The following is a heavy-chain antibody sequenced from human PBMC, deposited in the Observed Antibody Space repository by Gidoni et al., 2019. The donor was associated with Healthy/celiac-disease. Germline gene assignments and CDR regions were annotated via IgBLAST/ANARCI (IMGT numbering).Heavy chain of an antibody. V-gene: IGHV3-21*01. CDR3: ARFKLSVPAVNLQESYYYYYYGMDV. Sequence: EVQLVESGGGLVKPGGSLRLSCAASGFTFSSYSMNWVRQAPGKGLEWVSSISSSSSYIYYADSVKGRFTISRDNAKNSLYLQMNSLRAEDTAVYYCARFKLSVPAVNLQESYYYYYYGMDVWGQGTTVTVSS. CDR2: ISSSSSYI. CDR1: GFTFSSYS. D-gene: IGHD2-2*01. J-gene: IGHJ6*02.